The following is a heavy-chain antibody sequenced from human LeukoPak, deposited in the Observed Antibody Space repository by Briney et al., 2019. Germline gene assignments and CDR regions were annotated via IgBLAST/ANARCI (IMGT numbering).Heavy chain of an antibody. J-gene: IGHJ6*03. D-gene: IGHD2-2*01. V-gene: IGHV3-30*04. CDR2: ISYDGSNE. CDR3: ARRALVPAARRDFYYMDV. Sequence: PGRSLRLSCAASGFTFSSYVMHWVRQAPGKGLEWVAIISYDGSNEYYADSVKGRFTISRDNSKNTLYLQMNSLRAADTAVYYCARRALVPAARRDFYYMDVWGKGTTVTVSS. CDR1: GFTFSSYV.